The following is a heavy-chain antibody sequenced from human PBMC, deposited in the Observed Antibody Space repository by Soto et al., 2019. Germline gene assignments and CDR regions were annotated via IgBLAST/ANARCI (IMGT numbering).Heavy chain of an antibody. Sequence: GGSLRLSCAASGFTFDDYGMSWVRQAPGKGLEWVSGINWNGGSTGYADSVKGRFTISRDNAKNSLYLQMNSLRAEDTALYHCARGTGSGSYWGAFDIGGQGTMVTVSS. CDR3: ARGTGSGSYWGAFDI. D-gene: IGHD1-26*01. CDR1: GFTFDDYG. V-gene: IGHV3-20*01. J-gene: IGHJ3*02. CDR2: INWNGGST.